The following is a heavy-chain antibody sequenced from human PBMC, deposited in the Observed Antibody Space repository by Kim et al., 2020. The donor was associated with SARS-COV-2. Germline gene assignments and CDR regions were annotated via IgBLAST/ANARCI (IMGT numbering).Heavy chain of an antibody. D-gene: IGHD1-26*01. J-gene: IGHJ4*02. CDR2: ISSSGSTI. CDR3: ARVQWELLGHPPLHGDY. CDR1: GFTFSSYE. V-gene: IGHV3-48*03. Sequence: GGSLRLSCAASGFTFSSYEMNWVRQAPGKGLEWVSYISSSGSTIYYADSVKGRFTISRDNAKNSLYLQMNSLRAEDTAVYYCARVQWELLGHPPLHGDYWGQGTLVTVSS.